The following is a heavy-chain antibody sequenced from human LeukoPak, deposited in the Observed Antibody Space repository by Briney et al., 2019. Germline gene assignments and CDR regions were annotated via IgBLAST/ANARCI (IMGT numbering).Heavy chain of an antibody. CDR1: GFTFSSYS. CDR3: AKDFYDILTGYYVGDAFDI. J-gene: IGHJ3*02. CDR2: ISSSSSYI. Sequence: PGGSLRLSCAASGFTFSSYSMNWVRQAPGKGLEWVSSISSSSSYIYYADSVKGRFTISRDNSKNTLYLQMNSLRAEDTAVYYCAKDFYDILTGYYVGDAFDIWGQGTMVTVSS. V-gene: IGHV3-21*04. D-gene: IGHD3-9*01.